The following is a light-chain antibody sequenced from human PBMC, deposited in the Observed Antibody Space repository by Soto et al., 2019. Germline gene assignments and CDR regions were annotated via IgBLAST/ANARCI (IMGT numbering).Light chain of an antibody. CDR2: DDS. J-gene: IGLJ3*02. CDR3: QVWDGTDDHMV. V-gene: IGLV3-21*02. Sequence: SYVLTQTPSVSLAPGQTARITCGGDNVGTKSVHWYQQKAGQAPVLVVHDDSDRPSGIPERFSGSNSGNTATLTITRVEAGDEADYYCQVWDGTDDHMVFGGGTKLTVL. CDR1: NVGTKS.